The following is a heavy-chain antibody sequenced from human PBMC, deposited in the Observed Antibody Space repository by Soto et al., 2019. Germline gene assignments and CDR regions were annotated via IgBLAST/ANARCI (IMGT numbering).Heavy chain of an antibody. CDR2: IYYSGST. CDR1: GGSISSGGYY. D-gene: IGHD3-3*01. J-gene: IGHJ5*02. CDR3: ARDCAEIFGAPGWFDP. Sequence: QVQLQESGPGLVKPSQTLSLTCTVSGGSISSGGYYWSWIRQHPGKGLEWIGYIYYSGSTYYNPSLKGRVTISVDPSKNQFSLKLSSVTAADTSVYYCARDCAEIFGAPGWFDPLGQGSLVTVSS. V-gene: IGHV4-31*03.